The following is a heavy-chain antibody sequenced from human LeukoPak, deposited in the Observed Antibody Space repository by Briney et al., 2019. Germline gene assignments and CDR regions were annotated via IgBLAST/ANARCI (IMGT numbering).Heavy chain of an antibody. D-gene: IGHD1-26*01. CDR2: ISTSSIYI. V-gene: IGHV3-21*01. J-gene: IGHJ3*02. Sequence: KAGGSLRLSCAASGFTFSNYNMNWVRQAPGKGLEWVSSISTSSIYIYYADSVKGRFTISRDNARNSLYLQMNSLRAEDTAVYYCARCWGSGSYLFDAFDIWGQGTMVTVSS. CDR1: GFTFSNYN. CDR3: ARCWGSGSYLFDAFDI.